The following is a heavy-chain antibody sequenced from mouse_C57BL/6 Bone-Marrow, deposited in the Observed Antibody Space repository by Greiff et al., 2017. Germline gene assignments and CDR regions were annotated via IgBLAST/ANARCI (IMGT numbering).Heavy chain of an antibody. CDR2: IWRGGST. CDR3: AKNEWLLRGESYYYAMDY. D-gene: IGHD2-3*01. Sequence: QVQLQQSGPGLVQPSQSLSITCTVSGFSLTSYGVHWVRQSPGKGLEWLGVIWRGGSTDYNAAFMSRLSITKDNSTSQVFFKMNSLQADDTAIYYCAKNEWLLRGESYYYAMDYWGQGTSVTVSS. CDR1: GFSLTSYG. J-gene: IGHJ4*01. V-gene: IGHV2-5*01.